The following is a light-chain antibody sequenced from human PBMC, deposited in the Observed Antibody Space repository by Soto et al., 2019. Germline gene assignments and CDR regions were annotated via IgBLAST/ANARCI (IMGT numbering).Light chain of an antibody. J-gene: IGKJ1*01. CDR2: KAS. CDR1: QSISSW. V-gene: IGKV1-5*03. Sequence: DIPMTQSPSTLSASVGDRVTITCRASQSISSWLAWYQQKPGKAPKLLIYKASSLESGVPSRFSGSGSGTEFTLTISRLQPDDFATYYCQQYNSYSLTFGQGTKVEIK. CDR3: QQYNSYSLT.